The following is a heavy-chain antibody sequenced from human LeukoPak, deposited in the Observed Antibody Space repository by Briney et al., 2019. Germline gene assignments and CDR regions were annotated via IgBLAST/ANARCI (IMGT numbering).Heavy chain of an antibody. J-gene: IGHJ4*02. CDR2: INHSGST. D-gene: IGHD6-13*01. CDR3: ARGAWGSSRSVSDY. CDR1: GGSFSGYY. V-gene: IGHV4-34*01. Sequence: SETLSLTCAVYGGSFSGYYWSWVRPPPGKGLAWIGEINHSGSTNYNPSLKSRVTISVDTSKNQFSLKLSSVTAADTAVYYCARGAWGSSRSVSDYWGQGTLVTVSS.